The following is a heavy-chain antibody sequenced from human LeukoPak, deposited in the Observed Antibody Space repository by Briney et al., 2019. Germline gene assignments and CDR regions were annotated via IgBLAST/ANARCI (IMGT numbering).Heavy chain of an antibody. Sequence: GGTLRLSCAASGFTFSSYGMSWVRQAPGKGLEWVSAISGSGGSTYYADSVKGRFTISRDNSKNTLYLQMNSLRAEDTAVYYCARDSTYYYDSSGYYGDAFDIWGQGTMVTVSS. CDR1: GFTFSSYG. CDR3: ARDSTYYYDSSGYYGDAFDI. CDR2: ISGSGGST. V-gene: IGHV3-23*01. D-gene: IGHD3-22*01. J-gene: IGHJ3*02.